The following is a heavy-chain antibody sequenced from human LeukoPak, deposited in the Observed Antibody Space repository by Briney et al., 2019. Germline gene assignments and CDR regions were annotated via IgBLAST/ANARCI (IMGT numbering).Heavy chain of an antibody. Sequence: GGSLRLSCAASGFTFSDYYMSWIRQAPGKGLEWVSYISSSGSTIYYADSVKGRFTISRDNAKNSLYLQMNSLRAEDTAVYYCARDCSCTSCYRTLDYWGQGTLVTVSS. V-gene: IGHV3-11*04. CDR3: ARDCSCTSCYRTLDY. D-gene: IGHD2-2*01. CDR2: ISSSGSTI. J-gene: IGHJ4*02. CDR1: GFTFSDYY.